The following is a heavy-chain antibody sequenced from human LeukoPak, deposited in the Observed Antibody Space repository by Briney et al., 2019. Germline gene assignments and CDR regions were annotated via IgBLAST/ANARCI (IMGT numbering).Heavy chain of an antibody. V-gene: IGHV1-69*13. CDR3: GRDGGGGDDLFDY. D-gene: IGHD5-12*01. Sequence: EASVKVSCKASGGTFSSYAISWVRQAPGQGLEWMGGIIPIFGTANYAQKFQGRVTITADESTSTAYMELSSLRSEDTAVYYCGRDGGGGDDLFDYWGQGTPVTVSS. CDR2: IIPIFGTA. J-gene: IGHJ4*02. CDR1: GGTFSSYA.